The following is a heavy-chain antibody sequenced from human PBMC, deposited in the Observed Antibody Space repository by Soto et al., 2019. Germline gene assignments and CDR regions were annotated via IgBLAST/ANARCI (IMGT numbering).Heavy chain of an antibody. V-gene: IGHV4-34*01. CDR3: ASFNLAVAGTLEAFDI. Sequence: SETLSLTCAVYGGSFSGYYWSWIRQPPGKGLEWIGEINHSGSTNYNPSLKSRVTISVDTSKNQFSLKLSSVTAADTAVYYCASFNLAVAGTLEAFDIWGQGTMVTVSS. CDR2: INHSGST. J-gene: IGHJ3*02. CDR1: GGSFSGYY. D-gene: IGHD6-19*01.